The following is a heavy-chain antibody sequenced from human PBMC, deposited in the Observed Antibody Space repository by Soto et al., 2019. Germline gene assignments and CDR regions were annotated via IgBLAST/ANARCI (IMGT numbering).Heavy chain of an antibody. Sequence: EVQLVESGGGLVKPGGSLRLSCAASGFTFSSYSMNWVRQAPGKGLEWVSSISSSSSYIYYADSVKGRFTISRDNAKNSMYLQMNSLRAEDTAVYYCARGSGVRQGWYFDLWGRGTLVTVSS. V-gene: IGHV3-21*01. CDR3: ARGSGVRQGWYFDL. D-gene: IGHD2-8*01. CDR2: ISSSSSYI. J-gene: IGHJ2*01. CDR1: GFTFSSYS.